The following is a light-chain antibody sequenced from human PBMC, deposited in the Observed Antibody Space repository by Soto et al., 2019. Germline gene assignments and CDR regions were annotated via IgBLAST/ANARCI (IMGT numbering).Light chain of an antibody. J-gene: IGLJ1*01. CDR1: SSDVGGYNY. CDR3: SSYTSSSTLYV. CDR2: EVT. V-gene: IGLV2-14*01. Sequence: QSALTQPASVSGSPGQSITISCTGTSSDVGGYNYVSWYQQHPGKAHKLMIYEVTNRPSGVSNRFSGSKSGNTGSLTISGLQAEYEADYYCSSYTSSSTLYVFGTGTKLTVL.